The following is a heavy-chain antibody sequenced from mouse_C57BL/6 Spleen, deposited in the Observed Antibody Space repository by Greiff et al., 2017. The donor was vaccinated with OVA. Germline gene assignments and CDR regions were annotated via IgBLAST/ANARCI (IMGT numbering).Heavy chain of an antibody. CDR2: ISSGGSTI. V-gene: IGHV5-17*01. J-gene: IGHJ1*03. CDR3: ARRYFDV. Sequence: EVHLVESGGGLVKPGGSRKPSFAALGFLFSNFGMHGVRQAPKRGLEGVAYISSGGSTIYYADTVKGRFTISRDNAKNTLFLQMTSLRSEDTAMYYCARRYFDVWGTGTTVTVSS. CDR1: GFLFSNFG.